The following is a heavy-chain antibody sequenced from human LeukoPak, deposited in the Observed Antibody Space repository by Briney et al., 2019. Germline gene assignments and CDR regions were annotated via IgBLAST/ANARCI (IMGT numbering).Heavy chain of an antibody. J-gene: IGHJ4*02. CDR1: RFTFSDYA. CDR3: VKDVGAFDY. V-gene: IGHV3-30*18. D-gene: IGHD3-16*01. CDR2: VTFDGIKK. Sequence: GGSLRLSCAASRFTFSDYAMHWVRQAPGKGLEWVAVVTFDGIKKYYEESEKGRFTISRDNSENTLYLQMNSLGTEDTAIYYCVKDVGAFDYWGQGTLVTVSS.